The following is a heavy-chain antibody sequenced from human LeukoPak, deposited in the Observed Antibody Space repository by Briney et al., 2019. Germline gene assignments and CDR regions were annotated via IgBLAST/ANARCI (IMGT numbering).Heavy chain of an antibody. CDR2: IYSGGNT. CDR3: AKSKSPYPMDYIFDF. V-gene: IGHV3-NL1*01. CDR1: GFTFSSYG. D-gene: IGHD4-11*01. J-gene: IGHJ4*02. Sequence: GGSLRLSCAASGFTFSSYGMHWVRQAPGKGLEWVSVIYSGGNTYYADSVKGRFTISRDNSKNTLYVQMNSLRTDDAAVYYCAKSKSPYPMDYIFDFWGQGTRVTVSS.